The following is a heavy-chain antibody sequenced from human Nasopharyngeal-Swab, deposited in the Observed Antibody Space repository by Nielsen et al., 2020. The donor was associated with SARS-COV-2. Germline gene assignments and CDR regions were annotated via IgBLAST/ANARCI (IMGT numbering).Heavy chain of an antibody. J-gene: IGHJ4*02. V-gene: IGHV7-4-1*02. Sequence: ASVKVSCKTSGYTFINYAMNWVRQAPGQGLEFLGWIDTNTGAATYARDFAGRFVFSLDTSVSTAYLQISSLKADDTAVYYCARLGPKNYFHNWGQGTLVTVSS. CDR3: ARLGPKNYFHN. CDR1: GYTFINYA. CDR2: IDTNTGAA.